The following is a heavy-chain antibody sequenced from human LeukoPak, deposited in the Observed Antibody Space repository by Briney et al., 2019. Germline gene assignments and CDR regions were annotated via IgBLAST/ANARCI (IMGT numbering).Heavy chain of an antibody. J-gene: IGHJ4*02. CDR2: ISGSGDNT. V-gene: IGHV3-23*01. CDR1: GFTFSSYW. D-gene: IGHD3-22*01. CDR3: AKGSYYDSSGSFYFDY. Sequence: GGSLRLSCAAPGFTFSSYWMNWARQAPGRGLEWVSGISGSGDNTYYADSVKGRFTISRDNSKNTLYVQVNSLGTEDTAAYYCAKGSYYDSSGSFYFDYWGQGTLVTVSS.